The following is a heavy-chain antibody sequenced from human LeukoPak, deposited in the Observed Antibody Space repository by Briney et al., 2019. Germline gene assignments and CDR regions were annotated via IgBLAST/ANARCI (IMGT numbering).Heavy chain of an antibody. D-gene: IGHD3-9*01. CDR3: ATNILTGYYGYFDY. Sequence: GGSLRLSCAASGFTFSSYAMSWVRQAPGEGLEWVSGISGSGGSTYYADSVKGRFTISRDNSKNTLYLQMNSLRAEDTAVYYCATNILTGYYGYFDYWGQGTLVTVSS. V-gene: IGHV3-23*01. CDR2: ISGSGGST. CDR1: GFTFSSYA. J-gene: IGHJ4*02.